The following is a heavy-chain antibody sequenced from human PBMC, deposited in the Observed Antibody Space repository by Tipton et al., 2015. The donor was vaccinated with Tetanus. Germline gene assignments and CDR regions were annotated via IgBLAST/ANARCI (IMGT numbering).Heavy chain of an antibody. CDR2: ISWNSGSI. V-gene: IGHV3-9*01. D-gene: IGHD4-17*01. J-gene: IGHJ2*01. CDR3: AKGGIGDYGRSYWYFDL. Sequence: SLRLSCAASGFTFDDYAMHWVRQAPGKGLEWVSGISWNSGSIGYADSVKGRFTISRDNAKNSLYLQMNSLRAEDTALYYCAKGGIGDYGRSYWYFDLWGRGTLVTVSS. CDR1: GFTFDDYA.